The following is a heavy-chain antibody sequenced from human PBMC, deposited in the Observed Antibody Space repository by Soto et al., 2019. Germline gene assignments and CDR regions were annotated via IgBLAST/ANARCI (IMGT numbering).Heavy chain of an antibody. CDR1: VGSISIGGYG. CDR3: ARSENWFDP. Sequence: PSETLSVTCTVSVGSISIGGYGWSWIRQHPGKGLEWIGYIYYSGSTYYNPSLKSRVTISVDTSKNQFSLKLSSVTAADPAVYYCARSENWFDPWGQGTMVTGSS. V-gene: IGHV4-31*03. J-gene: IGHJ5*02. CDR2: IYYSGST.